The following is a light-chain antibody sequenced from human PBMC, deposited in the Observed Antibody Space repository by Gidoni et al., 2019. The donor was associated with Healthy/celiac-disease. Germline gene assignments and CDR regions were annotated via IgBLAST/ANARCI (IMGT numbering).Light chain of an antibody. CDR3: QQYNNSLYT. Sequence: DIQMTQSPSTLSASVGDRVTITCRASQSISSWLAWYQQKPGKAPKLLIYKASSLESGVPSRFSGSGSGTEFTLTISSLQPDDFATYDCQQYNNSLYTFGQGTKLEIK. J-gene: IGKJ2*01. CDR2: KAS. V-gene: IGKV1-5*03. CDR1: QSISSW.